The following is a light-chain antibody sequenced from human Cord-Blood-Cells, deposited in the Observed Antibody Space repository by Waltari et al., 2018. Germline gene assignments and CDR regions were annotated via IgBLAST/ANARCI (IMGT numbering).Light chain of an antibody. V-gene: IGLV2-14*01. Sequence: QSALTQPASVSGSPGQSLPISCTGTSSDVGGYNYVSWYQQHPGKAPKLMIYDVSNRPSGVSNRFSGSKSGNTASLTISGLQAEDEADYYCSSYTSSSTLEFGGGTKLTVL. J-gene: IGLJ3*02. CDR2: DVS. CDR1: SSDVGGYNY. CDR3: SSYTSSSTLE.